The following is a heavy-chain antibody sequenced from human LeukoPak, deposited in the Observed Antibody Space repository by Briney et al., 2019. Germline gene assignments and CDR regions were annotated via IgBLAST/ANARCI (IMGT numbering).Heavy chain of an antibody. V-gene: IGHV4-61*02. D-gene: IGHD3-22*01. CDR2: IYTSGST. CDR1: GDSINSGSYY. J-gene: IGHJ4*02. CDR3: AKDSSGYYEFYY. Sequence: SETLSLTCTVSGDSINSGSYYWSWIRQPAGKGLEWIGRIYTSGSTNYNPSLKSRVTISVDTSKNQFSLKLSSVTAADTAVYYCAKDSSGYYEFYYWGQGTLVTVSS.